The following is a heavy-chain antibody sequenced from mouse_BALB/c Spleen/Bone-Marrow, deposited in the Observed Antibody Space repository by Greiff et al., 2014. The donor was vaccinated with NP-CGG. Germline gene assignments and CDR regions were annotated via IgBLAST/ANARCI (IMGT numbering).Heavy chain of an antibody. CDR2: ILPGSGST. CDR3: ARTYYAYAWFVY. CDR1: GYTFSSYW. J-gene: IGHJ3*01. D-gene: IGHD2-9*01. V-gene: IGHV1-9*01. Sequence: QVQLQQSGAELMKPGASVKISCKATGYTFSSYWIEWVKQRPGHGLEWIGEILPGSGSTNYNEKFKGKATFTADTSSNTAYTQLSSLTSEDSAVYYCARTYYAYAWFVYWGQGTLVTVSA.